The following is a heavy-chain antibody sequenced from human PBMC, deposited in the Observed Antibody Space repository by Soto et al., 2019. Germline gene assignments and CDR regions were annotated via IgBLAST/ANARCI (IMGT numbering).Heavy chain of an antibody. Sequence: QVQLRESGPGLVKPSQTLSLTCTVSGASISSGDFVWSWIRQPPGKGLEWTGYVRYSGSTYYNPSLKSRVTISVDTSKNQSSLTLSSVTAADTAVYYCARLGGSVDDWGQGTLVTVS. J-gene: IGHJ4*02. CDR2: VRYSGST. D-gene: IGHD1-26*01. V-gene: IGHV4-30-4*01. CDR3: ARLGGSVDD. CDR1: GASISSGDFV.